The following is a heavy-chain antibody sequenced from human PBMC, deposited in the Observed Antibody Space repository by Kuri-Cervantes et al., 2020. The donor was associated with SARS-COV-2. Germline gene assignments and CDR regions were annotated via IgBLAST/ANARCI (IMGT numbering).Heavy chain of an antibody. J-gene: IGHJ6*03. V-gene: IGHV4-59*08. CDR1: GGSISSHY. CDR2: IYYSGST. CDR3: ASNLRSPYYYYYMDV. Sequence: SETLSLTCTVSGGSISSHYWSWIRQPPGKGLEWIGYIYYSGSTYYNPSLKSRVTISVDTSKNQFSLKLSSVTAADTAVYYCASNLRSPYYYYYMDVWGKGTTVTVSS. D-gene: IGHD1-26*01.